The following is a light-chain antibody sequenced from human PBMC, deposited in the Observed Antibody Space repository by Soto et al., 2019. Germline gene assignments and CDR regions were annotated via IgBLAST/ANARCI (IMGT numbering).Light chain of an antibody. Sequence: QLVLTQSPSASATLGASVKLTCTLSSGHSSYAIAWHQQQPEKGPRYLMKLNSDRSHSKGDGIPDRFSGSSSGAERYLTSSNLQYEDESYYYCQTWCTDIQVFGGGTKLTVL. J-gene: IGLJ3*02. CDR2: LNSDRSH. V-gene: IGLV4-69*01. CDR3: QTWCTDIQV. CDR1: SGHSSYA.